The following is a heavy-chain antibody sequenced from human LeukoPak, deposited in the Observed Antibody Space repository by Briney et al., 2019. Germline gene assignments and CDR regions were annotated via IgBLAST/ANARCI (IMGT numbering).Heavy chain of an antibody. CDR1: GVTFSSYG. Sequence: AGGSLRLSCAASGVTFSSYGMHWVRQAPGKGLEWVAVIWYDGSNKYYADSVKGRFTISRDNSKNTLYLQMNSLRAEDTAVYYCARDCSSTSCYLNPWGQGTLVTVSS. D-gene: IGHD2-2*01. CDR3: ARDCSSTSCYLNP. V-gene: IGHV3-33*01. J-gene: IGHJ5*02. CDR2: IWYDGSNK.